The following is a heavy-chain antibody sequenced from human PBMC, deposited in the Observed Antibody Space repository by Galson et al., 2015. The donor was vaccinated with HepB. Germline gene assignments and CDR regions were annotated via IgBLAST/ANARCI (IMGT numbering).Heavy chain of an antibody. CDR3: AVDIVVVPAAINLDAFDI. V-gene: IGHV3-21*01. J-gene: IGHJ3*02. CDR2: ISGSGSYI. D-gene: IGHD2-2*02. CDR1: GFTFSSYS. Sequence: SLRLSCAASGFTFSSYSMNWVRQAPGKGLEWVSSISGSGSYIYYADSVRGRFTISRDNAKNSLYLQMNSLRAEDTAVYYCAVDIVVVPAAINLDAFDIWGQGTMVTVSS.